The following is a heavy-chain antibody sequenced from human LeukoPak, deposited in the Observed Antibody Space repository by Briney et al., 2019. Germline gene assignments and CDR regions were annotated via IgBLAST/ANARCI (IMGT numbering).Heavy chain of an antibody. V-gene: IGHV3-48*01. D-gene: IGHD3-10*01. Sequence: PGGSLRLSCAASGFSFSSENMNWVRQAPGKGPEWISWITGSGSGIIYADSVKGRFTISRDNAKNSLFLQMNSLRAEDTAVYYCSTGSGHAFDIWGRGTMVTVSS. CDR2: ITGSGSGI. CDR1: GFSFSSEN. J-gene: IGHJ3*02. CDR3: STGSGHAFDI.